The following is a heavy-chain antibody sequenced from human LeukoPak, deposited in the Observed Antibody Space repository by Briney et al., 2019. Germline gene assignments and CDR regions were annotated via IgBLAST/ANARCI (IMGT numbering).Heavy chain of an antibody. D-gene: IGHD2-2*01. Sequence: GGSLRLSCAASGFTFSSYEMNWVRQAPGKGLEWVSYISSSGSTIYYADSVKGRFTISRDNAKNSLYLQMNSLRAEDTAVYYCATSTSRGPYYYYTDVWGKGTTVTVSS. CDR2: ISSSGSTI. J-gene: IGHJ6*03. V-gene: IGHV3-48*03. CDR3: ATSTSRGPYYYYTDV. CDR1: GFTFSSYE.